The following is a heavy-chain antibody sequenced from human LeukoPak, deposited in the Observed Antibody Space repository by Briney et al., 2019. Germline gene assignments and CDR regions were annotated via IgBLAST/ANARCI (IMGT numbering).Heavy chain of an antibody. CDR3: ASTPPTTVTTTGFWFDP. V-gene: IGHV4-61*05. CDR2: IYYSGST. CDR1: GGSISSSSYY. J-gene: IGHJ5*02. D-gene: IGHD4-17*01. Sequence: PSETLSLTCTVSGGSISSSSYYWGWIRQPPGKGLEWIGYIYYSGSTNYNPSLKSRVTISVDTSKNQFSLKLSSVTAADTAVYYCASTPPTTVTTTGFWFDPWGQGTLVTVSS.